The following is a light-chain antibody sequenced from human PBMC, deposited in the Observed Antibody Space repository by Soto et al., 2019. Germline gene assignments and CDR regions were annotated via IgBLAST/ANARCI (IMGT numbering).Light chain of an antibody. V-gene: IGKV1-39*01. CDR3: QQNYDTRLYT. CDR2: SAS. Sequence: DIEMTQSPSTLSASVGDRVTLSCRASQSVTNDLTWYQQKPGNAPILLIYSASTMPSGVPSRISGSGSGTEFTLTISTLQPEDFATYFCQQNYDTRLYTFGQGTKLEI. CDR1: QSVTND. J-gene: IGKJ2*01.